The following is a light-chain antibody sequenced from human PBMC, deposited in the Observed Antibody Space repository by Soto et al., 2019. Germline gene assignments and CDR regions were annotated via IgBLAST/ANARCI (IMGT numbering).Light chain of an antibody. CDR2: EVT. CDR1: SSDVGAYNY. J-gene: IGLJ1*01. V-gene: IGLV2-14*01. Sequence: QSALTQPASVSGSPGQSITISCTGTSSDVGAYNYVSWYQQFPGKAPKLTIYEVTNRPSGVSNRFSGSKSGNTASLTISGLQAEDEGDYYCTSFTTSSTYVFGTGTKVTVL. CDR3: TSFTTSSTYV.